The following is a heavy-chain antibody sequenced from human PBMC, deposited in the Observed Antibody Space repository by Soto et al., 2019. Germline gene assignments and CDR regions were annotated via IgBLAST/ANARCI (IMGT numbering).Heavy chain of an antibody. D-gene: IGHD4-17*01. Sequence: QVQLQQWGAGLLKPSETLSLTCAVYGGSFSGYYWSWIRQPPGKGLEWSGEINHSGSTHYNPSLQHRVTISVETSKNKFSLKLSSVTAADKAVYYCARGKSRNGDYAWDYWGQGTLVTVSS. CDR1: GGSFSGYY. CDR2: INHSGST. CDR3: ARGKSRNGDYAWDY. J-gene: IGHJ4*02. V-gene: IGHV4-34*01.